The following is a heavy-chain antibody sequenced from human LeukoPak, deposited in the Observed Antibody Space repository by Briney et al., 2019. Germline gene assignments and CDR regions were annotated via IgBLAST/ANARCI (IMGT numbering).Heavy chain of an antibody. Sequence: SETLSLTCAVSGASISGSGYYLGWIRQPPGKGLEWIGSIYRSGSTYYNPSLKSRVTISVDTSKNQFSLKLSSVTAADTAVYYCASERPSSITDVKGYFQHWGQGTLVTVSS. CDR1: GASISGSGYY. V-gene: IGHV4-39*07. CDR3: ASERPSSITDVKGYFQH. D-gene: IGHD6-13*01. CDR2: IYRSGST. J-gene: IGHJ1*01.